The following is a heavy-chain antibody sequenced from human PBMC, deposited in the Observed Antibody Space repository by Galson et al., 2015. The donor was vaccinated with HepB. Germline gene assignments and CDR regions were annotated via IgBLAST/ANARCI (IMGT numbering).Heavy chain of an antibody. Sequence: SLRLSCAASGFTFSSNAMTWVRQAPGKGLEWVSSISDRGGSTYYADTVTGRFTISRDNSKNTPYLQMNSLRVEDTAVYYCAKDQRSSRASRYDWLNPWGQGTLVTVSP. CDR2: ISDRGGST. V-gene: IGHV3-23*01. CDR3: AKDQRSSRASRYDWLNP. CDR1: GFTFSSNA. D-gene: IGHD6-25*01. J-gene: IGHJ5*02.